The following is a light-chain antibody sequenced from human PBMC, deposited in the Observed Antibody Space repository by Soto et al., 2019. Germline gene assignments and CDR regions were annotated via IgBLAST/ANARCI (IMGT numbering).Light chain of an antibody. CDR1: QSVNNY. Sequence: EIVLTQSPATLSLSPGERATVSCRASQSVNNYLHWYQQRPGQAPRLLIFDASNRATGIPPRFSGSGSATDFTLTISSLEPEDFAVYYCQHRSIWPVSFGQGTRLEIK. CDR3: QHRSIWPVS. J-gene: IGKJ5*01. CDR2: DAS. V-gene: IGKV3-11*01.